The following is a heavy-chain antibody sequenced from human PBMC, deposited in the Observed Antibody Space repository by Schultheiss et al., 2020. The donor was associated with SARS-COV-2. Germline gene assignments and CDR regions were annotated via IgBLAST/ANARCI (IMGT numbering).Heavy chain of an antibody. CDR3: AKDNWAQWAQRRIDAFDI. CDR2: IKCDGSEK. V-gene: IGHV3-52*01. J-gene: IGHJ3*02. D-gene: IGHD1-1*01. CDR1: GFTFSSSW. Sequence: GGSLRLSCAASGFTFSSSWMHWVCQAPEKGLEWVADIKCDGSEKYYVDSVKGRLTISRDNAKNSLYLQMNSLRAEDTAVYYCAKDNWAQWAQRRIDAFDIWGQGTLVTVSS.